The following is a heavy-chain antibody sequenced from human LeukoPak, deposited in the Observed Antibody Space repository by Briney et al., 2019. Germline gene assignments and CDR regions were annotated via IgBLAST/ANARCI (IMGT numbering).Heavy chain of an antibody. Sequence: ASVKVSCKASGYTFTSYGISWVRQAPGQGLEWMGWISAYNGNTNYAQKLQGRVTMTTDTSTSTAYMELRSLRSDDTAVYYCARVLSGKYDFWSGPFDYWGQGTLVTVSS. CDR2: ISAYNGNT. CDR1: GYTFTSYG. J-gene: IGHJ4*02. V-gene: IGHV1-18*01. D-gene: IGHD3-3*01. CDR3: ARVLSGKYDFWSGPFDY.